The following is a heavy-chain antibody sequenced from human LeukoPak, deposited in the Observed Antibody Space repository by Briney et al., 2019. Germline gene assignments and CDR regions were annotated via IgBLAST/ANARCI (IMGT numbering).Heavy chain of an antibody. Sequence: SETLSLTCTVSGGSISSYYWSWIRQPPGKGLEWIGYIYYSGSTNYNPSLKSRVTISVDTSKNQFSLKLSSVTAADTAVYYCARLGIGASYSDYYYYGMDVWGQGTTVTVSS. V-gene: IGHV4-59*08. CDR3: ARLGIGASYSDYYYYGMDV. CDR2: IYYSGST. J-gene: IGHJ6*02. D-gene: IGHD1-26*01. CDR1: GGSISSYY.